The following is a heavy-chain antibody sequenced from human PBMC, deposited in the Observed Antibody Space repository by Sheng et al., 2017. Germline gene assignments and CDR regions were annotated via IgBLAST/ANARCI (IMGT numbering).Heavy chain of an antibody. V-gene: IGHV2-5*02. D-gene: IGHD1-1*01. CDR3: AHNLHWKDAFVY. CDR1: GFSLSTSGVG. J-gene: IGHJ3*02. Sequence: QITLKESGPTLVKPTQTLTLTCTFSGFSLSTSGVGVGWIRQPPGKALEWLALIYWDDDKRYSPSLKSRLTITKDTSKNQVVLTMTNMDPVDTATYYCAHNLHWKDAFVYLGPRDNGHRLF. CDR2: IYWDDDK.